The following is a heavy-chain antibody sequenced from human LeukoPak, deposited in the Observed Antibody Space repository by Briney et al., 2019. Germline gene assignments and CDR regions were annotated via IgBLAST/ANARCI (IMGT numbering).Heavy chain of an antibody. CDR1: GGSISSYY. J-gene: IGHJ6*03. Sequence: SETLSLTCTVSGGSISSYYWSWIRQPPGKGLEWIGYIYYSGSTNYNPSLKSRVTISVDTSKNQFSLKLSSVTAADTAVYYCASVGYNWNDDETYYYYYYMDVWGKGTTVTVSS. D-gene: IGHD1-20*01. CDR2: IYYSGST. V-gene: IGHV4-59*08. CDR3: ASVGYNWNDDETYYYYYYMDV.